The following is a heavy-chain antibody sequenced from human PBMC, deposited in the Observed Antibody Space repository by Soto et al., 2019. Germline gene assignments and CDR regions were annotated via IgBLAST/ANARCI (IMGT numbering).Heavy chain of an antibody. J-gene: IGHJ6*02. CDR1: GFTFRSYG. CDR2: ISYDGSNY. Sequence: QVQLVESGGGVVQPGRSLRLSCAASGFTFRSYGMHWVRQAPGKGLEWVAIISYDGSNYYHADSVNGRFTISRDNSKTTLDLQMNSLRAEDEAVYYCAKGYSGTGGMDVWGQETTVTVSS. CDR3: AKGYSGTGGMDV. D-gene: IGHD6-13*01. V-gene: IGHV3-30*18.